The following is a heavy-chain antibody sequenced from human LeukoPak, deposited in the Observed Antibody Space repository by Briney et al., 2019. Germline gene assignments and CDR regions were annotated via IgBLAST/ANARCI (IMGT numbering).Heavy chain of an antibody. Sequence: GGSLRLSCVASGFTFSGYSMNWVRRAPGKGLEWVSYISSSSSIIYDADSVKGRFTISRDNAKNSLYLQMNSLRAEDTAVYYCAKVVLSFNPDYYDSSGHAFDIWGQGTMVTVSS. CDR3: AKVVLSFNPDYYDSSGHAFDI. J-gene: IGHJ3*02. D-gene: IGHD3-22*01. CDR1: GFTFSGYS. CDR2: ISSSSSII. V-gene: IGHV3-48*04.